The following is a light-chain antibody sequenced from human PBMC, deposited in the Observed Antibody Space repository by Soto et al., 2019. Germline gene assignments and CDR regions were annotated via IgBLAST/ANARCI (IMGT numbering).Light chain of an antibody. V-gene: IGKV1-5*03. J-gene: IGKJ1*01. CDR1: QSISGW. Sequence: DIHMTQSPSTLSASVGDRVTITCRASQSISGWLAWYQQKPGKAPKLLLYKASTLESGVPSRFSGSGSGTEFTLTISSLQPDDFATYYCQQYNTFWTFGQGTKVGIK. CDR3: QQYNTFWT. CDR2: KAS.